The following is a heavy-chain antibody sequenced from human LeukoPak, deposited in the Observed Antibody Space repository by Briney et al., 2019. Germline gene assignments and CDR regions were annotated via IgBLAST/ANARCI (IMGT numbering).Heavy chain of an antibody. CDR1: GYFISSGYY. J-gene: IGHJ4*02. D-gene: IGHD3-3*01. Sequence: KPSETLSLTCTVSGYFISSGYYWGWIRQPPGKGLEWIGSIYHRGSTYYNPSLRSRVTISVDTSKNQFSLKLRSVTAAGTAFYYCARDSQDDYDFWSGYDYWGQGTLVTVSS. V-gene: IGHV4-38-2*02. CDR3: ARDSQDDYDFWSGYDY. CDR2: IYHRGST.